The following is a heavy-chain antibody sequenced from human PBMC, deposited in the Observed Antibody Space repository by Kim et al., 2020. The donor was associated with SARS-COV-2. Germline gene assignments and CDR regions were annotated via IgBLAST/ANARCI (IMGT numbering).Heavy chain of an antibody. CDR1: GFSFSTSF. CDR2: ITKDGSEE. D-gene: IGHD3-16*02. CDR3: ATYRISGH. V-gene: IGHV3-7*01. Sequence: GGSLRLSCVVSGFSFSTSFMSWVRQAPGKGLEWVAAITKDGSEENYVDSVRGRFTISRDNAKNSLYLQINNLRDEDTAVYYCATYRISGHWGQGTLDNV. J-gene: IGHJ4*02.